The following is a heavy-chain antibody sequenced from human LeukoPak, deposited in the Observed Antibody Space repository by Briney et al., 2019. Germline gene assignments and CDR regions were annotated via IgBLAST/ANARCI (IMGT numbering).Heavy chain of an antibody. CDR1: GGSISGYY. Sequence: SETLSLTCTVSGGSISGYYWSWIRQPPGKGLEWIGYIYYSGSTNYNPSLKSRVTISVDTSKNQFSLKLSSVTAADTAVYYCARGEARRSYYYYYYMDVWGKGTTVTVSS. CDR3: ARGEARRSYYYYYYMDV. CDR2: IYYSGST. V-gene: IGHV4-59*01. D-gene: IGHD1-26*01. J-gene: IGHJ6*03.